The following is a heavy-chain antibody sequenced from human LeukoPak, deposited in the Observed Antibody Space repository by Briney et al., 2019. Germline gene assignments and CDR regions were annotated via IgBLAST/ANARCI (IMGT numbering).Heavy chain of an antibody. J-gene: IGHJ4*02. D-gene: IGHD3-10*01. Sequence: GGSLRLSCAASGFIFSEYYMGWIRQAPGKGLEWVSYIVSSGSTMYYADSVKGRFTISRDNAKNSLNLQMNSLTAEDTAVYYCAGAFMGLTPPFDYWGQGTLVTVSS. CDR2: IVSSGSTM. V-gene: IGHV3-11*04. CDR1: GFIFSEYY. CDR3: AGAFMGLTPPFDY.